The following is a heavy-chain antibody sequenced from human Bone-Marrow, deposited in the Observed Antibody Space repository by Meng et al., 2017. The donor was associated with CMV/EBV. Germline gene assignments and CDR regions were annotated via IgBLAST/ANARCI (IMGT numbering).Heavy chain of an antibody. J-gene: IGHJ6*02. CDR2: ISSSSSYI. Sequence: GESLKISCAASGFTFSSHSMNWVRQAPGKGLEWVSSISSSSSYIYYADSVKGRFTISRDNAKNSLYLQMNSLRAEDTAVYYCVRDLYDSSSSYYYYYYYRMDVWDQGTTVTVSS. V-gene: IGHV3-21*01. CDR3: VRDLYDSSSSYYYYYYYRMDV. D-gene: IGHD6-13*01. CDR1: GFTFSSHS.